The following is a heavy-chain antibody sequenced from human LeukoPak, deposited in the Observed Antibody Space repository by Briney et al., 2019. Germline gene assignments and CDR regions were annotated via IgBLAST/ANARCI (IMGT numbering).Heavy chain of an antibody. Sequence: SETLSLTCTVSAGSISSYYWSWIRQPAGKGLEWIGRIYTSGSTNYNPSLKSRVTMSVDTSKNQFSLKLSSVTAADTAVYYCARSHYYDSSGYYYDYWGQGTLVTVSS. J-gene: IGHJ4*02. CDR1: AGSISSYY. CDR2: IYTSGST. D-gene: IGHD3-22*01. V-gene: IGHV4-4*07. CDR3: ARSHYYDSSGYYYDY.